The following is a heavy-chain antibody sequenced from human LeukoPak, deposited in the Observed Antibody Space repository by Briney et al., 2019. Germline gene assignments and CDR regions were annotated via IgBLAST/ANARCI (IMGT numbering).Heavy chain of an antibody. V-gene: IGHV3-30-3*01. J-gene: IGHJ4*02. D-gene: IGHD6-13*01. CDR3: ARSRRGSWYYFDY. CDR2: ISYDGSNK. Sequence: GSLRLSCAASGLPFSSYAMHWVRQAPGKGLEWVAVISYDGSNKYYADSVKGRFTISRDNSKNTLYLQMNSLRAEDTAVYYCARSRRGSWYYFDYWGQGTLVTVSS. CDR1: GLPFSSYA.